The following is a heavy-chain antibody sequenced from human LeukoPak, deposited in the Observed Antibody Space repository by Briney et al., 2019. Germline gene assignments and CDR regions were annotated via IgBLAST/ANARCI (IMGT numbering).Heavy chain of an antibody. CDR3: ARGHSGDDFRVY. CDR2: ISGSANSI. J-gene: IGHJ4*02. Sequence: PGGSLRLSCAASGFTFSDYYMSWIRQAPGKGLEWLSLISGSANSIYYADSVKGRFTISRDNAKNSLFLQMNGLRAEDSAVYYCARGHSGDDFRVYWGQGILVTVSS. CDR1: GFTFSDYY. V-gene: IGHV3-11*04. D-gene: IGHD5-12*01.